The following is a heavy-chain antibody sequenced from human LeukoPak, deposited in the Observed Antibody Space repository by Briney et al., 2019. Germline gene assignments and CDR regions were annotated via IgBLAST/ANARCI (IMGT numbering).Heavy chain of an antibody. J-gene: IGHJ3*01. CDR1: GFTFNNYR. V-gene: IGHV3-74*01. Sequence: GGSLRLSCAASGFTFNNYRIHWVRQVPGKDLVWVSRIDGDASRTNYADSVKGRFTISRDNVKNMVYLQMSSLTVEDTAVYYCARYCNGDTCDGALDLWGQGTLVTVSS. D-gene: IGHD2-15*01. CDR2: IDGDASRT. CDR3: ARYCNGDTCDGALDL.